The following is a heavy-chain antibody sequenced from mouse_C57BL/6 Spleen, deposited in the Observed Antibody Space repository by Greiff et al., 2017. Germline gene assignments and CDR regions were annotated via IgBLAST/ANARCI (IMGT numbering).Heavy chain of an antibody. CDR3: AGGGYDYDVPYWYFDV. CDR2: ISSGGSYT. J-gene: IGHJ1*03. Sequence: EVQLVESGGDLVKPGGSLKLSCAASGFTFSSYGMSWVRQTPDKRLEWVATISSGGSYTYYPDSVKGRFAISRDNAKNTLYLQMSSLKSEDTAMYYCAGGGYDYDVPYWYFDVWGTGTTVTVSS. V-gene: IGHV5-6*01. CDR1: GFTFSSYG. D-gene: IGHD2-4*01.